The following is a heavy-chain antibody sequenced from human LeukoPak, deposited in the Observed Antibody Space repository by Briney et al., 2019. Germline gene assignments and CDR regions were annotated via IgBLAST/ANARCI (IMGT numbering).Heavy chain of an antibody. J-gene: IGHJ4*02. Sequence: PGRSLRLSCAASGFAFSSYAMHWVRQAPGKGLEWVAVISYDGGNKYYADSAKGRFTISRDNSKNTLYLQMNSLRAEDTAVYYCARDRSYYGSRNYFDYWGQGTLVTVSS. CDR2: ISYDGGNK. CDR3: ARDRSYYGSRNYFDY. V-gene: IGHV3-30-3*01. D-gene: IGHD3-10*01. CDR1: GFAFSSYA.